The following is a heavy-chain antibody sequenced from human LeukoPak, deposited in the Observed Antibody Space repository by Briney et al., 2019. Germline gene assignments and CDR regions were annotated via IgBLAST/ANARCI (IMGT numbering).Heavy chain of an antibody. J-gene: IGHJ4*02. V-gene: IGHV4-39*01. CDR2: IYYNGNT. CDR1: GGSVSSGSYY. Sequence: SETLSLTCTVSGGSVSSGSYYWGWIRQPPGKGLEWIGNIYYNGNTYCNLSLKSRVTISADTSKNQFSLKLTSVTAADTAVYYCARHQKISGWYIDYWGQGTLVTVSS. CDR3: ARHQKISGWYIDY. D-gene: IGHD6-19*01.